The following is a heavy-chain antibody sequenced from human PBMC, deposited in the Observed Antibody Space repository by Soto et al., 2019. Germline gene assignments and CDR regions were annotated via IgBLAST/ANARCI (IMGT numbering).Heavy chain of an antibody. V-gene: IGHV3-23*01. CDR3: AKVKGGDGYKTYYFDY. CDR2: ISGSGGST. Sequence: EVQLLESGGGLVQPGGSLRLSCAASGFTFSSYAMSWVRQAPGKGLEWVSAISGSGGSTYYADSVKGRFTISRDNSKNTLYLQMNSLRAEDTAVYYCAKVKGGDGYKTYYFDYWGQGTLVTVSS. CDR1: GFTFSSYA. D-gene: IGHD3-16*01. J-gene: IGHJ4*02.